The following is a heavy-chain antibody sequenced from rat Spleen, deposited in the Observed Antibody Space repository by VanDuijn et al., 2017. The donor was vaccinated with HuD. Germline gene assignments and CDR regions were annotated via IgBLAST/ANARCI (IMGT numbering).Heavy chain of an antibody. Sequence: EVQLVESGGGLVQPGRSLKLSCAASGFTFSDYYMAWVRQAPTKGLEWVATISYDGSSTYYRDSVKGRFTISRDSAESTLYLQMNSLRSEDTATYYCARHGVNYGAYNWFAYWGQGTLVTVSS. D-gene: IGHD1-11*01. CDR3: ARHGVNYGAYNWFAY. CDR1: GFTFSDYY. J-gene: IGHJ3*01. V-gene: IGHV5-29*01. CDR2: ISYDGSST.